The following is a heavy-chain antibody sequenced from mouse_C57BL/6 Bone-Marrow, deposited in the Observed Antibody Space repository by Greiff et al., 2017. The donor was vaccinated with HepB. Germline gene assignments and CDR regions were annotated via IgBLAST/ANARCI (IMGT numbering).Heavy chain of an antibody. J-gene: IGHJ4*01. CDR1: GYSITSGYY. V-gene: IGHV3-6*01. Sequence: ESGPGLVKPSQSLSLTCSVTGYSITSGYYWNWIRQFPGNKLEWMGYISYDGSNNYNPSLKNRISITRDTSKNQFFRKLNAVTTEDTATYYCARVGGDYWGQGTSVTVSS. CDR3: ARVGGDY. D-gene: IGHD4-1*01. CDR2: ISYDGSN.